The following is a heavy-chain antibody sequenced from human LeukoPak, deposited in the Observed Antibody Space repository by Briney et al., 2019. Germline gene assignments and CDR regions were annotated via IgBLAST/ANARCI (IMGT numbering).Heavy chain of an antibody. D-gene: IGHD3-22*01. CDR2: TYYSERT. Sequence: PSETLSLTCTLSGGSMTFYYWAWTRHPPGETRECIGYTYYSERTVYSPSLKGRVSISIDRSRSSNQFSLTLSYVTAADTAVYYCERVCSVITTSFDYWGQGILVTVSS. V-gene: IGHV4-59*01. J-gene: IGHJ4*02. CDR1: GGSMTFYY. CDR3: ERVCSVITTSFDY.